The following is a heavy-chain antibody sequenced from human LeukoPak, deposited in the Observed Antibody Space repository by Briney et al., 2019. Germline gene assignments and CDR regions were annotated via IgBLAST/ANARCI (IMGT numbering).Heavy chain of an antibody. CDR1: RWSVTKDW. D-gene: IGHD3-9*01. CDR2: IDPSDSYT. CDR3: ARQGFEVVDIVTAD. J-gene: IGHJ3*01. V-gene: IGHV5-10-1*01. Sequence: SLKSSSSPSRWSVTKDWMRLPRQMLGKGLAWMGRIDPSDSYTNCSRAFQGHVTISADKSVSTAYLQWSSLKASDTAMYYCARQGFEVVDIVTADWGQGIMVTVSS.